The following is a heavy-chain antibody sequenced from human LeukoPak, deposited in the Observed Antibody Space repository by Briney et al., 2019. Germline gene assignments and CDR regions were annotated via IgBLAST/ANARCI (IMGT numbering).Heavy chain of an antibody. CDR2: ISGSGGST. J-gene: IGHJ3*02. Sequence: GGSLRLSCAASGFTFSSYAMSWVRQAQGKGLEWVSAISGSGGSTYYADSVKGRFTISRVNSKNTLYLQMDSLRAEDTAVYYCAKDVTMIGEGDAFDIWGQGTMVTVSS. V-gene: IGHV3-23*01. CDR1: GFTFSSYA. D-gene: IGHD3-22*01. CDR3: AKDVTMIGEGDAFDI.